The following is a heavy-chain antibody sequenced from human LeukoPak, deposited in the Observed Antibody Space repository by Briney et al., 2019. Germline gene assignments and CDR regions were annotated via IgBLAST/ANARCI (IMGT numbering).Heavy chain of an antibody. CDR3: ARDLSNRDGYNRGYFDY. J-gene: IGHJ4*02. CDR1: GGTFSSYA. Sequence: ASVKVSCKASGGTFSSYAISWVRQAPGQGLEWLGRIIPILGIANYAQKFHGRVTITADKSTSTAYMELSSLRSEDTAVYYCARDLSNRDGYNRGYFDYWGQGTLVTVSS. CDR2: IIPILGIA. V-gene: IGHV1-69*04. D-gene: IGHD5-24*01.